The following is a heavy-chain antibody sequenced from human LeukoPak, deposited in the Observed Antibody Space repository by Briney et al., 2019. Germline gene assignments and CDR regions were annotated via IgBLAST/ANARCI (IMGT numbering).Heavy chain of an antibody. CDR2: ISAYNGNT. J-gene: IGHJ4*02. V-gene: IGHV1-18*01. D-gene: IGHD6-6*01. CDR1: GYTLTELS. CDR3: AAARIAARPHY. Sequence: ASVKVSCKVSGYTLTELSMHWVRQAPGQGLEWMGWISAYNGNTNYAQKLQGRVTMTTDTSTSTAYMELRSLRSDDTAVYYCAAARIAARPHYWGQGTLVTVSS.